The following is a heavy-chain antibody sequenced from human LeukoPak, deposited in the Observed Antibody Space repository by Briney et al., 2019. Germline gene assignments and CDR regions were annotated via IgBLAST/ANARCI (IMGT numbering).Heavy chain of an antibody. D-gene: IGHD6-6*01. Sequence: SETLSLTCAVYGGSFSGYYWSWIRQPPGKGLEWIGEIKHSGSTNYNPSLKSRVTISVDASKNQFSLKLSSVTAADTAVYYCARGLYSSSSWGQGTLVTVSS. V-gene: IGHV4-34*01. CDR3: ARGLYSSSS. CDR1: GGSFSGYY. J-gene: IGHJ4*02. CDR2: IKHSGST.